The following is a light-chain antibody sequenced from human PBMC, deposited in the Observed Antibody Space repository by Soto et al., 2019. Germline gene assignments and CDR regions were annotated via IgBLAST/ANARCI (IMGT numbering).Light chain of an antibody. V-gene: IGKV1-5*03. J-gene: IGKJ1*01. CDR1: QSISSW. CDR3: QQYKSYWT. CDR2: KAS. Sequence: DIQITQSPSTLPASVGDRVTITCRANQSISSWLAWYQQKPGKAPKLLIYKASTLKSGVPSRFSGSGSGTEFTLTISSLQPDDFATYYCQQYKSYWTFGQGTKVDIK.